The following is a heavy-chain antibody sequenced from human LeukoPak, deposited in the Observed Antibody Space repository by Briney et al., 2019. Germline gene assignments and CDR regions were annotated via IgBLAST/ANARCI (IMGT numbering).Heavy chain of an antibody. CDR1: GYTFTGYY. Sequence: GASVKVSCKASGYTFTGYYMHWVRQAPGQGLEWMGWINPNSGGTNYAQKFQGRVTMTRDTSISTAYMELSSLRSEDTAVYYCARVKRWVDAFDIWGQGTMVTVSS. V-gene: IGHV1-2*02. CDR3: ARVKRWVDAFDI. D-gene: IGHD5-24*01. CDR2: INPNSGGT. J-gene: IGHJ3*02.